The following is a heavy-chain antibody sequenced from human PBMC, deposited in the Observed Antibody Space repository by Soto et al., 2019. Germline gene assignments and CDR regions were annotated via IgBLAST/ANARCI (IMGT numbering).Heavy chain of an antibody. CDR1: GFTFTDHC. J-gene: IGHJ6*02. V-gene: IGHV3-72*01. Sequence: GGSLRLSCLASGFTFTDHCMDWVRQAPGTGLEWIARTKNKPNNYTTTYAASVKGRFTISRDDSESSLYLQMNNLKTEDTAVYYCAREIRRDYYYYYPLDVWGQGTTVTVSS. CDR3: AREIRRDYYYYYPLDV. CDR2: TKNKPNNYTT.